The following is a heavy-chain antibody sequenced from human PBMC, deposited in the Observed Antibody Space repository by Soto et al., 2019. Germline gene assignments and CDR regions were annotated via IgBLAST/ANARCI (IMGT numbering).Heavy chain of an antibody. D-gene: IGHD4-4*01. CDR1: GYTFTGYY. J-gene: IGHJ6*02. Sequence: ASVKVSCKASGYTFTGYYMHWVRQAPGQGLEWMGWINPNSGGTNYAQKFQGRVTMTRDTSISTAYVELSRLRSDDTAVYYCARVDYSNYRYYYYGMDVWGQGTTVTVSS. CDR2: INPNSGGT. V-gene: IGHV1-2*02. CDR3: ARVDYSNYRYYYYGMDV.